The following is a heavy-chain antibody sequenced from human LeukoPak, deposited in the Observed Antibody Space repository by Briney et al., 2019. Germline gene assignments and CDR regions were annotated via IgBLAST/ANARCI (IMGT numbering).Heavy chain of an antibody. V-gene: IGHV1-3*01. CDR1: GYTFTIYA. D-gene: IGHD2-2*01. CDR2: INAGNGNT. J-gene: IGHJ5*02. Sequence: ASVKVSFSASGYTFTIYAMHWVRQAPGQRLEWMGWINAGNGNTKYSQKFQGRVTITRDTSASTAYMELSSLRSEDTAVYYCARGGLVVVPAAIYNWFDPWGQGTLVTVSS. CDR3: ARGGLVVVPAAIYNWFDP.